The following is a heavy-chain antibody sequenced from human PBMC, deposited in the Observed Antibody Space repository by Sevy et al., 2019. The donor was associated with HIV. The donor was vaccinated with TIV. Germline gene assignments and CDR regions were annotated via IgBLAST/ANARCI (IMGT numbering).Heavy chain of an antibody. CDR1: GFTFSSYS. Sequence: GGSLRLSCAASGFTFSSYSMNWVRQAPGKGLEWVSSISSSSSYIYYADSVKGRFTISRDNAKNSLYLQMKRLRAEDTAVYYSARDRLGYGAAGPSYYGMDVWGQGTTVTVSS. CDR2: ISSSSSYI. V-gene: IGHV3-21*01. D-gene: IGHD6-13*01. CDR3: ARDRLGYGAAGPSYYGMDV. J-gene: IGHJ6*02.